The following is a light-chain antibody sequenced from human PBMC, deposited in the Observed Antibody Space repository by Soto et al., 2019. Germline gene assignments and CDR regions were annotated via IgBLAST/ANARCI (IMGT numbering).Light chain of an antibody. J-gene: IGLJ1*01. CDR1: SSDVGGYSY. CDR3: SSYTRSSTSYV. Sequence: QSVLTQPPSASGSPGQSVTISCTGTSSDVGGYSYVSWYQQHPGKAPRLILYEVIKRPSGVPDRFSGSKSGNTASLTVSGLQAEDEAEYYCSSYTRSSTSYVFGTGTKVTVL. CDR2: EVI. V-gene: IGLV2-8*01.